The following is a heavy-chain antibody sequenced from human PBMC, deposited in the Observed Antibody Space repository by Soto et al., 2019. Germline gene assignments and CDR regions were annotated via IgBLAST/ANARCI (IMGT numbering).Heavy chain of an antibody. CDR1: GFTFSGSA. D-gene: IGHD4-17*01. CDR3: TSFDYGAPEP. J-gene: IGHJ5*02. CDR2: IRSKAKSYAT. Sequence: EVQLVASGGGLVQPGGSLKLSCAASGFTFSGSAMHWVRQASGKGLEWVGRIRSKAKSYATADASSVKGRFTISRDDSKNTAYLQMNSLKTEDTAVYYCTSFDYGAPEPWGQGTLVTVSS. V-gene: IGHV3-73*02.